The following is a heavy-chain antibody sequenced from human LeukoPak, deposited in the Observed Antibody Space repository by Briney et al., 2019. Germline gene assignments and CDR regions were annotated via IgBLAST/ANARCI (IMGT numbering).Heavy chain of an antibody. CDR2: IYYSGST. J-gene: IGHJ4*02. V-gene: IGHV4-59*08. Sequence: SETLSLTCTVSGGSISSYYWSWIRQPPGKGLEWIGYIYYSGSTNYNPPLKSRVTISVDTSKNQFSLKLSSVTAADTAVYYCARHVESGSYEPYFDYWGQGTLVTVSS. D-gene: IGHD1-26*01. CDR3: ARHVESGSYEPYFDY. CDR1: GGSISSYY.